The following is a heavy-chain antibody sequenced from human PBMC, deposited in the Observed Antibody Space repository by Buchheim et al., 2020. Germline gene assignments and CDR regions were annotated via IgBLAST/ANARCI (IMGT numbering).Heavy chain of an antibody. V-gene: IGHV4-38-2*02. CDR1: GYSISSGYY. J-gene: IGHJ5*02. CDR2: IYHSGIT. D-gene: IGHD3-10*01. Sequence: QVPLQESGPGLVKPSETLSLTCTVSGYSISSGYYWGWIRQPPGKGLDLIGSIYHSGITNYNASFKSRVTISVDTSKNQFSLKRSSVTAADTAVYYCVRDLGNWFDPWGQGTL. CDR3: VRDLGNWFDP.